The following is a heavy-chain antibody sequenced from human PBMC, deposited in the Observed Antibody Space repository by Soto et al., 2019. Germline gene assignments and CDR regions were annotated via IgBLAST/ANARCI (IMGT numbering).Heavy chain of an antibody. CDR1: GYTFTSYG. CDR3: ERQSPLDGSHENRYYYYGMDV. CDR2: ISAYNGNT. D-gene: IGHD1-26*01. J-gene: IGHJ6*02. Sequence: ASVKVSCKASGYTFTSYGISWLRQAPGQGLEWMGWISAYNGNTNYAQKLQGRVTMTTHTPTSTAYMGLRSLRSDDTAVYYCERQSPLDGSHENRYYYYGMDVWGQGTTVTGSS. V-gene: IGHV1-18*01.